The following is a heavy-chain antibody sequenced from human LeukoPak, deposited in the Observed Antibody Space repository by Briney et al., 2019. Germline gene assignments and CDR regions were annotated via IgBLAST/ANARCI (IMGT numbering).Heavy chain of an antibody. Sequence: WASVKVSCKVSGYTLTELSMHWMRQAPGKGLEWMGGFDPEDGETIYAQKFQGRVTMTEDTSTDTAYMELSSLRSEDTAVYYCATEADSGSYSVDAFDIWGQGTMVTVSS. J-gene: IGHJ3*02. CDR1: GYTLTELS. CDR3: ATEADSGSYSVDAFDI. V-gene: IGHV1-24*01. D-gene: IGHD1-26*01. CDR2: FDPEDGET.